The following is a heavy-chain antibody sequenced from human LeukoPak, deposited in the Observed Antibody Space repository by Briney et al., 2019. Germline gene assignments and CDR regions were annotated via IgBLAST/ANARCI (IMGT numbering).Heavy chain of an antibody. V-gene: IGHV5-51*01. CDR1: GYSFPTYW. J-gene: IGHJ4*02. CDR2: IYPGDSET. Sequence: KPGESLKISCKGSGYSFPTYWIGWVRQMPGKGLEWMGIIYPGDSETRYSPSFQGQVTISADKSISTAYLQWSRLKASDTAMYYCARKSRADYWGQGTLVTVSS. CDR3: ARKSRADY.